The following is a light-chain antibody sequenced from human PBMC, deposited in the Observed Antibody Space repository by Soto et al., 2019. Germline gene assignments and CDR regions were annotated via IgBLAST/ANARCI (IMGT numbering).Light chain of an antibody. V-gene: IGLV2-23*01. CDR2: KGT. CDR1: STDFENYNL. CDR3: CSSAPESTYV. Sequence: QSALTQPASVSGSPGQSITISCTRSSTDFENYNLVSWYQHCPDKAPKLIIYKGTQRPSGVSNRISGATSGNAASLTISGLQADDEADYFCCSSAPESTYVFGTGTKVTVL. J-gene: IGLJ1*01.